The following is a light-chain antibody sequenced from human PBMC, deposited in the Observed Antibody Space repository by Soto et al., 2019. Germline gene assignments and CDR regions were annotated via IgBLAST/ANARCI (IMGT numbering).Light chain of an antibody. V-gene: IGKV1-39*01. J-gene: IGKJ4*01. Sequence: DIQMTQSPSSLSASVGDRVTITCRASQSISTYLHWYQQKPGKAPNLLIYAASTLQSGVPSRFSASGSGTDFTLNISSLQTEDFATYFCQHGYSTPLTFGGGTKVDIK. CDR1: QSISTY. CDR3: QHGYSTPLT. CDR2: AAS.